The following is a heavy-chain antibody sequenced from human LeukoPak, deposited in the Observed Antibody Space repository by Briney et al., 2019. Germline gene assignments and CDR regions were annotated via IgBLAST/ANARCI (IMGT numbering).Heavy chain of an antibody. D-gene: IGHD3-10*01. CDR3: ARVGRSYGTGSYYNEVDP. J-gene: IGHJ5*02. CDR2: VYYSGNA. V-gene: IGHV4-39*01. CDR1: GGSISSSNYY. Sequence: PSETLSLTCTVSGGSISSSNYYWAWIRQPPGKGLEWIGSVYYSGNANYNPSLKGRVTISVDTSKNQFSLKLSSVTAADTAVYYCARVGRSYGTGSYYNEVDPWGQGTLVTVSS.